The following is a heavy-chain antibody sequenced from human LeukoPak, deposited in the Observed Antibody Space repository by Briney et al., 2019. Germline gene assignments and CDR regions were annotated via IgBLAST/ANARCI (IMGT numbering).Heavy chain of an antibody. CDR3: AKRGSGSPRNYYYYYMDV. CDR1: GYTSTGYY. V-gene: IGHV1-2*02. D-gene: IGHD3-10*01. J-gene: IGHJ6*03. CDR2: INPNSGGT. Sequence: GASVKVSCKASGYTSTGYYMHWVRQAPGQGLEWMGWINPNSGGTNYAQKFQGRVTMTRDTSISTAYMELSRLRSDDTAVYYCAKRGSGSPRNYYYYYMDVWGKGTTVTVSS.